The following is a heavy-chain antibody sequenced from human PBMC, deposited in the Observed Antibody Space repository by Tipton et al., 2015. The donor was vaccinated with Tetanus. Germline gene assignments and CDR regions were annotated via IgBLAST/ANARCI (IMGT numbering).Heavy chain of an antibody. Sequence: SLRLSCAASGFIFSSYGIHWVRQAPGKGLEWVAVSWYDGTEKCYADSVKGRFTISRDNSKNTLYLQMNILTAEDTAVYYCAREADCSGGSCFSGAFDNWGQGTQVTVSS. CDR1: GFIFSSYG. CDR2: SWYDGTEK. J-gene: IGHJ4*02. D-gene: IGHD2-15*01. CDR3: AREADCSGGSCFSGAFDN. V-gene: IGHV3-33*01.